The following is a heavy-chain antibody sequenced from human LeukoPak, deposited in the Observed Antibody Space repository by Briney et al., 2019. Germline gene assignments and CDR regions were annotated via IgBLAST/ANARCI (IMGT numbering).Heavy chain of an antibody. Sequence: GGSLRLSCAASGFTFSTFAMIWVRQPPGKGLEWVSSIFPSGGEIHYADSVRGRFTISRDNAKNSLYLQMNSLRAEDTAVYYCAELGITMIGGVWGKGATVTISS. V-gene: IGHV3-23*01. CDR2: IFPSGGEI. CDR1: GFTFSTFA. D-gene: IGHD3-10*02. CDR3: AELGITMIGGV. J-gene: IGHJ6*04.